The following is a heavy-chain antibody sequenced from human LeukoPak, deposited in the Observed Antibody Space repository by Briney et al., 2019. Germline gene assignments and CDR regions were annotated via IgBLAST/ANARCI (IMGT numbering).Heavy chain of an antibody. CDR2: IIPIFGTA. Sequence: SVKASCKASGGTFSSYAISWVRQAPGQGLEWMGGIIPIFGTANYAQKFQGRVTITADESTSTAYMELSSLRSEDTAVYYCARGYCSSTSCYIPDYWGQGTLVTVS. D-gene: IGHD2-2*02. J-gene: IGHJ4*02. V-gene: IGHV1-69*13. CDR1: GGTFSSYA. CDR3: ARGYCSSTSCYIPDY.